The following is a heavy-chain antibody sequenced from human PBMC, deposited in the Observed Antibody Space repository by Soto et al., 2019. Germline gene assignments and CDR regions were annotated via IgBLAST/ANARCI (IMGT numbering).Heavy chain of an antibody. CDR1: GFTFSNAW. Sequence: GGSLRLSCAASGFTFSNAWMSWVRQAPGKGLEWVGRIKSKTDGGTTDYAAPVKGRFTISRDDSKNTLYLQMNSLKTEDTAVYYCTTGAYGSGSLYYFDYWGQGALVTVSS. D-gene: IGHD3-10*01. V-gene: IGHV3-15*01. CDR2: IKSKTDGGTT. J-gene: IGHJ4*02. CDR3: TTGAYGSGSLYYFDY.